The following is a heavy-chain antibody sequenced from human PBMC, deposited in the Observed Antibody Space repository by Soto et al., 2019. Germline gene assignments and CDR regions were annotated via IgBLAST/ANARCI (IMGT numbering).Heavy chain of an antibody. CDR1: GFTFDDYA. CDR2: ITWNSGYI. CDR3: AKALYGSSSSPIDF. Sequence: LRLSCAASGFTFDDYAMHWVRQAPGKGLEWVSYITWNSGYIGYADSVKGRFTISRDNANNSLYLQMNSLKTEDTAFYYCAKALYGSSSSPIDFWGQGTLVTVSS. J-gene: IGHJ1*01. V-gene: IGHV3-9*01. D-gene: IGHD6-13*01.